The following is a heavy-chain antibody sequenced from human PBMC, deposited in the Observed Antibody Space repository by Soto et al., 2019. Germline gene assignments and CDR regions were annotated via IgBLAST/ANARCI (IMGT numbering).Heavy chain of an antibody. CDR2: ISGNSGSI. J-gene: IGHJ6*02. V-gene: IGHV3-9*01. CDR1: GFTFDDYA. Sequence: EVQLVESGGGLVQPGRSLRRSCAASGFTFDDYAMHWVRQAPGKGLEWVSGISGNSGSIGYADSVKGRFTISRDNAKNSLYLQMNRLRAEDTALYYCAKYDSYGMDVWSQGTTVTVSS. CDR3: AKYDSYGMDV.